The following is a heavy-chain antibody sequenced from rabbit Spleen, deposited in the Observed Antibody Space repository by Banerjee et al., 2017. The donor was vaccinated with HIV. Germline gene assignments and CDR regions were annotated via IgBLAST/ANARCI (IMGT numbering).Heavy chain of an antibody. D-gene: IGHD1-1*01. J-gene: IGHJ6*01. CDR3: ARDTSSSFSSYGMDL. V-gene: IGHV1S45*01. CDR1: RFTFSGYW. CDR2: IVTGSSGNT. Sequence: QEQLVESGGGLVKPGASLTLTCTASRFTFSGYWICWVRQAPGKGLEWIGCIVTGSSGNTYYASWAKGRFTISVTSSTTVTLEMTSLTAADTATYFCARDTSSSFSSYGMDLWGPGPLVTVS.